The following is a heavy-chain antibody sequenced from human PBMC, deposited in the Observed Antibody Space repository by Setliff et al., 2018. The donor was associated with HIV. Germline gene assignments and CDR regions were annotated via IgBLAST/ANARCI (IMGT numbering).Heavy chain of an antibody. CDR1: GYTFTSYD. CDR2: LNPNSGNT. D-gene: IGHD4-4*01. Sequence: ASVKVSCKASGYTFTSYDINWVRQATRQGLEWMGWLNPNSGNTGYAQKFQGRVTITRDTSISTAYMELSSLRSEDTAVYYCARGRKYLTTVTTSYFYYMDVWGKGTTVTVSS. J-gene: IGHJ6*03. CDR3: ARGRKYLTTVTTSYFYYMDV. V-gene: IGHV1-8*03.